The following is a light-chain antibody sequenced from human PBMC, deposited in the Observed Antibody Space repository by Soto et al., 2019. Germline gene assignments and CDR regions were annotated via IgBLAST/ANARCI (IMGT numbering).Light chain of an antibody. CDR3: QQYHNWPPT. V-gene: IGKV3-15*01. CDR1: QSVSSN. Sequence: EIVMTQSPATLSVSPGERATLSCRASQSVSSNYLAWYQQKPGQAPRLLIYGASTRATGIPARFSGSGSGTEFTLTISSLQSEDFAVYYCQQYHNWPPTFGGGTKVDIK. J-gene: IGKJ4*01. CDR2: GAS.